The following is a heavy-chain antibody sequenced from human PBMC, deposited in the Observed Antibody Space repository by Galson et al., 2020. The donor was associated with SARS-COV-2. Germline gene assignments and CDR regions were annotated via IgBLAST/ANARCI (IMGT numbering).Heavy chain of an antibody. V-gene: IGHV3-7*01. CDR2: IKEDGSEK. D-gene: IGHD3-22*01. Sequence: PGGSLRLSCSASGFTFSSYWMSWVRQAPGKGLEWVVSIKEDGSEKYYVDSVRGRFIISRDNAKNSLFLQMNSLRGEDSAVYYCARVLKQDYYDSSGYRPLENWFDPWGQGTLVTVSS. CDR1: GFTFSSYW. CDR3: ARVLKQDYYDSSGYRPLENWFDP. J-gene: IGHJ5*02.